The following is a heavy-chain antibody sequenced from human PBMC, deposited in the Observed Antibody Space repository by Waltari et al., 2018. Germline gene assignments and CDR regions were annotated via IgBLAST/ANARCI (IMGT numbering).Heavy chain of an antibody. D-gene: IGHD4-17*01. V-gene: IGHV4-59*01. CDR2: IYYSGST. CDR1: GGSISSYY. J-gene: IGHJ4*02. Sequence: QVQLQESGPGLVKPSETLSLTCTVPGGSISSYYWRWIRQPPGKGLEWIGYIYYSGSTNYNPSLKSRVTISVDTSKNQFSLKLSSVTAADTAVYYCARGVRPYGGLYYFDYWGQGTLVTVSS. CDR3: ARGVRPYGGLYYFDY.